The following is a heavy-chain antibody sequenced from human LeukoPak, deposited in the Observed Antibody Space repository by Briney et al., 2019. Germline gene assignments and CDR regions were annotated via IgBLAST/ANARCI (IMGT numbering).Heavy chain of an antibody. D-gene: IGHD2-15*01. J-gene: IGHJ4*02. CDR3: ARAPTAQYCSGGSCYYEDY. V-gene: IGHV1-18*01. CDR1: GYTFTSYG. Sequence: ASVKVSCKASGYTFTSYGISWVRQAPGQGLEWMGWISAYNGNTNYAQKLRGRVTMTTDTSTSTAYMELRSLRSDDTAVYYCARAPTAQYCSGGSCYYEDYWGQGTLVTVSS. CDR2: ISAYNGNT.